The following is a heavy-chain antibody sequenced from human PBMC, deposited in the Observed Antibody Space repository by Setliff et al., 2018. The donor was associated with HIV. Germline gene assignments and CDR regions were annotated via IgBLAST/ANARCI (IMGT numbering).Heavy chain of an antibody. CDR2: INPSGTT. V-gene: IGHV4-34*01. CDR1: GGSLRNYY. Sequence: SETLSLTCAVYGGSLRNYYWSWIRQPPGKGLEWIAEINPSGTTNYNPSLKSRVTISVDTSKKQFSLKLTSVTAADTAVYYCARVTRYYDSSGYAFDYWGRGTLVTVSS. CDR3: ARVTRYYDSSGYAFDY. J-gene: IGHJ4*01. D-gene: IGHD3-22*01.